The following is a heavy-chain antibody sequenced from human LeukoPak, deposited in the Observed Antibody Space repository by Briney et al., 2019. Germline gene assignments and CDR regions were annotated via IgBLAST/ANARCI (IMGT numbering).Heavy chain of an antibody. CDR1: GFTFDDYA. J-gene: IGHJ4*02. CDR3: AKEGKTRNWNYYQAKAVD. V-gene: IGHV3-9*01. CDR2: ISWNSGSI. Sequence: GGSLRLSCAASGFTFDDYAMHWVRQAPGKGLEWVSGISWNSGSIGCADSVKGRFTISRDNSKNTLYLQMSSLRAEDTAVYYCAKEGKTRNWNYYQAKAVDWGQGTLVTVSS. D-gene: IGHD1-7*01.